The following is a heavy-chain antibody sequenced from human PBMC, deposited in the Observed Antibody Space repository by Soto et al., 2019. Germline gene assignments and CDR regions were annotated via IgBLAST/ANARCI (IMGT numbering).Heavy chain of an antibody. D-gene: IGHD2-8*02. CDR3: ASDKITGLFDY. J-gene: IGHJ4*02. CDR2: INHSGST. CDR1: GGSFSGYY. V-gene: IGHV4-34*01. Sequence: SETLSLTCAIYGGSFSGYYWSWLRQPPGKGLEWIGEINHSGSTNYNPSLKSRVTISVDTSKNQFSLKLTSVTAADTAVYYCASDKITGLFDYWGQGTLVTVSS.